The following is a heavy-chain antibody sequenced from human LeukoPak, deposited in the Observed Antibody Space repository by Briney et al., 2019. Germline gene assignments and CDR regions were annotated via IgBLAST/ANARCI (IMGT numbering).Heavy chain of an antibody. Sequence: GGSLRLSCAASGFTFSSYGMHWVRQAPGKGLEWVAVISYDGSNKYYADSVKGRFTISRDNSKNTLYLQMNSLRAEDTAVYYCAGGFITWFDYRGQGTLVTVSS. CDR3: AGGFITWFDY. D-gene: IGHD3-16*01. CDR2: ISYDGSNK. CDR1: GFTFSSYG. J-gene: IGHJ4*02. V-gene: IGHV3-30*03.